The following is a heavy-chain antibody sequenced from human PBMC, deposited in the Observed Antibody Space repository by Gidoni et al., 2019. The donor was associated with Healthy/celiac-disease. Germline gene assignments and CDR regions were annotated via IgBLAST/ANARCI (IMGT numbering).Heavy chain of an antibody. D-gene: IGHD2-2*01. CDR1: GGAISSSNW. CDR2: IYHSGIT. V-gene: IGHV4-4*02. CDR3: ASDRYCSRTSCPFDY. Sequence: GPGLVKPSGTLSLTCAVSGGAISSSNWWSWVRQPPGKGLEWIGEIYHSGITNYNPSLKSRVTISVDKSKNQFSLKLSSVTAADTAVYYCASDRYCSRTSCPFDYWGQGTLVTVSS. J-gene: IGHJ4*02.